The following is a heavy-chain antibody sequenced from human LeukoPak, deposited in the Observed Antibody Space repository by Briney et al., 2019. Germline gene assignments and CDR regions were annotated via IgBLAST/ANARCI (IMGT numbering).Heavy chain of an antibody. CDR2: INWDSTST. Sequence: TGGSLRPSCATSGFIFDHFGMNWVRQVPGKGLEWVSGINWDSTSTNYVDSVRGRFTISRDNAKNSLYLQMNSLRVKDTAFYYCARDLKYCTGGMCYFTAVADSWGQGTLVTVSS. CDR3: ARDLKYCTGGMCYFTAVADS. CDR1: GFIFDHFG. V-gene: IGHV3-20*04. D-gene: IGHD2-8*02. J-gene: IGHJ4*02.